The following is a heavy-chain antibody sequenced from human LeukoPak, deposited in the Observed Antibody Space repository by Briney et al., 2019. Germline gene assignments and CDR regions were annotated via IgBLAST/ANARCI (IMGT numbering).Heavy chain of an antibody. D-gene: IGHD3-10*01. CDR2: ISGSGGST. V-gene: IGHV3-23*01. Sequence: GGSLRLSCAASGFTFSSYAMSWVRQAPGKGLEWVSAISGSGGSTYYVDSVKGRFTISRDNSKNTLYLQMNSLRAEDTAVYYCAKAYYYGSGSYPNWFDPWGQGTLVTVSS. J-gene: IGHJ5*02. CDR1: GFTFSSYA. CDR3: AKAYYYGSGSYPNWFDP.